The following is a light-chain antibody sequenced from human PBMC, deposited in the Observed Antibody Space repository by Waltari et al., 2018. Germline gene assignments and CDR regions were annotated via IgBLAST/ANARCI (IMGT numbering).Light chain of an antibody. CDR2: DAS. CDR1: QSVSSY. CDR3: LQRSTWGGA. J-gene: IGKJ3*01. Sequence: EIVLTQSPATLSLSPGERAILSCRASQSVSSYLAWYQQKPGQTPRLLIYDASNRAAGIPARFSGSGSGTDFTLTINSLEPEDFAVYYCLQRSTWGGAFGPGTKVDIK. V-gene: IGKV3-11*01.